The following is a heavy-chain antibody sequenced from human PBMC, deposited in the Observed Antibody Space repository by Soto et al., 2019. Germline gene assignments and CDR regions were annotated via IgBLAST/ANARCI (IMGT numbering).Heavy chain of an antibody. CDR3: ATGANFYYDTSRY. CDR2: MSPNGNNQ. V-gene: IGHV3-30-3*01. CDR1: GFPFIIYA. D-gene: IGHD3-22*01. Sequence: SLRLSSAAHGFPFIIYALHWVRLAPGKGLEWVAVMSPNGNNQYYADSVKGRFTISGDTSKSTLYLQMTSLRPDDTAVYYCATGANFYYDTSRYWGQGTLVTVSS. J-gene: IGHJ4*02.